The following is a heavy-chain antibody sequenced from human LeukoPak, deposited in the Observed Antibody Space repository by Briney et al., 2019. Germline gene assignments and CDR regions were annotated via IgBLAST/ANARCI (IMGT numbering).Heavy chain of an antibody. Sequence: GGSLRLSCAASGFTFSSYSMNWVRQAPGKGLEWVASISSSSSYIYYADSVKGRFTISRDNAKNSLYLQMNSLRAEDTAVYYCARVPLNTMIIGYYFDYWGQGTLVTVSS. D-gene: IGHD3-22*01. V-gene: IGHV3-21*01. CDR2: ISSSSSYI. CDR3: ARVPLNTMIIGYYFDY. J-gene: IGHJ4*02. CDR1: GFTFSSYS.